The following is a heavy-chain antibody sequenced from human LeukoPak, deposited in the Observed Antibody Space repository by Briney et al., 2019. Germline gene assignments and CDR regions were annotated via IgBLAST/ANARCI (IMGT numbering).Heavy chain of an antibody. J-gene: IGHJ6*03. D-gene: IGHD2-15*01. Sequence: GGPLRLSCGASGFTFSTYDMGGVRQVPGKGLEWATSVYESCGSTYYADDVKGRFTISRDNSKDTLSLQMNSLRAEDTAIYYCAKSGDRGAYCTGGTCYPYFYYYMDVWGKGTTVTI. V-gene: IGHV3-23*01. CDR1: GFTFSTYD. CDR2: VYESCGST. CDR3: AKSGDRGAYCTGGTCYPYFYYYMDV.